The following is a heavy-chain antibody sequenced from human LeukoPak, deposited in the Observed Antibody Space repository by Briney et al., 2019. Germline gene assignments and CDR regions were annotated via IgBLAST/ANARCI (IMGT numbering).Heavy chain of an antibody. CDR2: ISNNGGYT. J-gene: IGHJ5*02. Sequence: GGSLRLSCAASGFTFSSSAMSWVRQAPGKGLEWVSAISNNGGYTYYADSVQGRFTISRDNSKSTLCLQMNSLRAEDTAVYYCAKGPAVPDYYDSSGPTWGQGTLVTVSS. CDR3: AKGPAVPDYYDSSGPT. CDR1: GFTFSSSA. V-gene: IGHV3-23*01. D-gene: IGHD3-22*01.